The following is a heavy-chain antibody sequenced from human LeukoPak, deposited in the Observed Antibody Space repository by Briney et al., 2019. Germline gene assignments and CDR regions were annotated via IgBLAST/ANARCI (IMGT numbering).Heavy chain of an antibody. CDR1: GFTFSSYW. CDR3: ATHSSNWYFEY. CDR2: IKQDGSEK. V-gene: IGHV3-7*01. J-gene: IGHJ4*02. Sequence: PGGSLRLSCAASGFTFSSYWMSWVRQAPGKGLEWVANIKQDGSEKYYVDSVKGRFTISRDIAKNSPYLQMNNLRAEDTAVYYCATHSSNWYFEYWGQGTLVTVSS. D-gene: IGHD6-13*01.